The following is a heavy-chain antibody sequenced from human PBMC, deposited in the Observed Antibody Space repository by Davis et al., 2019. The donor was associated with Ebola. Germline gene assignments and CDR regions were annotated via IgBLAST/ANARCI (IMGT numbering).Heavy chain of an antibody. CDR1: GGSISSGDYY. V-gene: IGHV4-61*08. D-gene: IGHD2-15*01. CDR3: ARDRGYCSGGSCPLDY. CDR2: IYYSGST. J-gene: IGHJ4*02. Sequence: SETLSLTCTVSGGSISSGDYYWSWIRQPPGKGLEWIGYIYYSGSTNYNPSLKSRVTISVDTSKNQFSLKLSSVTAADTAVYYCARDRGYCSGGSCPLDYWGQGTLVTVSS.